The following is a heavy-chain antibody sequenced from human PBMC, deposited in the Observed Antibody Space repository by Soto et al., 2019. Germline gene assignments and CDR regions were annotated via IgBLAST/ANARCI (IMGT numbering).Heavy chain of an antibody. D-gene: IGHD3-10*01. J-gene: IGHJ4*02. CDR1: GFTFSDYG. Sequence: QVQLVESGGGVVQPGRSLRLSCTASGFTFSDYGMHWVRQSPGRGLEWVAFIWYDGSNKYYADSVRGRFTLARDNSKNTPFLQMTSLRVMVSAVYYCASILVPGVMWGFEYWGQGTRVTVP. CDR2: IWYDGSNK. V-gene: IGHV3-33*01. CDR3: ASILVPGVMWGFEY.